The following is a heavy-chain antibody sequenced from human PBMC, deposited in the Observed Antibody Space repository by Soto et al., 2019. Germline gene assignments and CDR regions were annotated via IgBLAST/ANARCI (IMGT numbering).Heavy chain of an antibody. CDR2: IDPSDSYT. D-gene: IGHD1-7*01. CDR1: GYSFTSYW. CDR3: ARHPLTGTGSRWFDP. Sequence: PVESLKISCKGSGYSFTSYWISWVRQMPGKGLEWMGRIDPSDSYTNYSPSFQGHVTISADKSISTAYLQWSSLKASDTAMYYCARHPLTGTGSRWFDPWGQGTLVTVSS. V-gene: IGHV5-10-1*01. J-gene: IGHJ5*02.